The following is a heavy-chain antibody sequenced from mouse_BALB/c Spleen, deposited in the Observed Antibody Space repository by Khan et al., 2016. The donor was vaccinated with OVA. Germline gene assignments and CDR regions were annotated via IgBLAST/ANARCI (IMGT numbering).Heavy chain of an antibody. CDR3: ARIYRSGFDY. CDR2: INPHIGET. J-gene: IGHJ2*01. CDR1: GYSFTGYF. Sequence: VQLQQSGPELVKPGASVKISCKASGYSFTGYFMNWVMQSHGKGLEWIGRINPHIGETFYNQKFKDKATLTVDESSSKAHMELRSLASEDSAVYYCARIYRSGFDYWGQGTTLTVSS. D-gene: IGHD1-1*01. V-gene: IGHV1-20*02.